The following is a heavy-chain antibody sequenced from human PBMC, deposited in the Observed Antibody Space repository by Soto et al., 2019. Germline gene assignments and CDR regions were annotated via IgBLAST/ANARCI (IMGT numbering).Heavy chain of an antibody. J-gene: IGHJ3*02. CDR3: ASAPGYCSGATCYYAFDI. D-gene: IGHD2-15*01. CDR1: GFTFSYYS. Sequence: VGSLRLSCASSGFTFSYYSMNWVRQAPGKGLEWVSSISGSSNYIYYADSLKGRFTISRDNAKNSLYLQMNSLRAEDTAVYYCASAPGYCSGATCYYAFDIWGQGTMVTVSS. V-gene: IGHV3-21*01. CDR2: ISGSSNYI.